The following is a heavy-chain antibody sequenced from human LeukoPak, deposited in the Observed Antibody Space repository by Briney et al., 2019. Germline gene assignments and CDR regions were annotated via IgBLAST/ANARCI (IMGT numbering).Heavy chain of an antibody. Sequence: GGSLRLSCAASGFPFSTYWMNWIRQAPGKGLEWVANINQDGRTINYGDLVKGRFTISRDSARNSLYLQMTSLRAEDTALYYCATDRGYSTFDYWGQGTLVTVSS. CDR3: ATDRGYSTFDY. D-gene: IGHD6-13*01. V-gene: IGHV3-7*01. CDR2: INQDGRTI. CDR1: GFPFSTYW. J-gene: IGHJ4*02.